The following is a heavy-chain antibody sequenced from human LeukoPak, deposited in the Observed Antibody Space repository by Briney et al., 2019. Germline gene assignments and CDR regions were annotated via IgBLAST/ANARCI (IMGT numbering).Heavy chain of an antibody. Sequence: PGGSLRLSCAASGFTFSSYGMHWVRQAPGKGLEWVAVIWYDGSNKYYADSVKGRFTISRDNSKNTLYLQMNSLRAEDTAVYYCAKPKVGAKYYYGMDVWGQGTTVTVSS. J-gene: IGHJ6*02. CDR3: AKPKVGAKYYYGMDV. CDR1: GFTFSSYG. CDR2: IWYDGSNK. D-gene: IGHD1-26*01. V-gene: IGHV3-33*06.